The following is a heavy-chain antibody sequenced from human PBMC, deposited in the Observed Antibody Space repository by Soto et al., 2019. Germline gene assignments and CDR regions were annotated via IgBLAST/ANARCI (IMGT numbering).Heavy chain of an antibody. Sequence: ASVKVSCKASGYTFTSYGVSWMRQAPGQGLEWMGWIRGYNGNTNYVRKLQGRVTMTTDASTSTAYMELRSLTSDDTAIYYCAKNGQPPYYYYGMDVWGQGTTVTVSS. D-gene: IGHD2-8*01. CDR2: IRGYNGNT. CDR3: AKNGQPPYYYYGMDV. V-gene: IGHV1-18*01. J-gene: IGHJ6*02. CDR1: GYTFTSYG.